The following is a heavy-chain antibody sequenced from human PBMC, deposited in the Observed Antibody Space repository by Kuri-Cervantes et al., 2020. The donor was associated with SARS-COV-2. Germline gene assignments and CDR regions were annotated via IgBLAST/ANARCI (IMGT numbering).Heavy chain of an antibody. Sequence: ASVKVSYKASGYTFTGYYMHWVRQAPGQGLEWMGWINPNSGGTNYAQKFQGRVTMTRDTSISTAYMELSRLRSDGTAVYYCARSFDSSSWHLFDYWGQGTLVTVSS. CDR1: GYTFTGYY. CDR3: ARSFDSSSWHLFDY. V-gene: IGHV1-2*02. D-gene: IGHD6-13*01. CDR2: INPNSGGT. J-gene: IGHJ4*02.